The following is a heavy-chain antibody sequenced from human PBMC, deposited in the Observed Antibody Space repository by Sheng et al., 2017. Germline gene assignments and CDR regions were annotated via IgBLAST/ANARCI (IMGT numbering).Heavy chain of an antibody. CDR2: INPNSGGT. CDR1: GYTFTGYY. CDR3: ARVAARHYYYMDV. J-gene: IGHJ6*03. V-gene: IGHV1-2*02. Sequence: QVQLVQSGAEVKKPGASVKVSCKASGYTFTGYYMHWVRQAPGQGLEWMGWINPNSGGTNYAQKFQGRVTITADKSTSTAYMELSSLRSEDTAVYYCARVAARHYYYMDVWGKGTTVTVSS. D-gene: IGHD6-6*01.